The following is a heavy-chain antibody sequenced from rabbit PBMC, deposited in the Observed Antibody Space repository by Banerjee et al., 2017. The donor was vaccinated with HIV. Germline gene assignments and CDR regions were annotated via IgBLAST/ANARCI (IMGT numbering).Heavy chain of an antibody. J-gene: IGHJ4*01. CDR2: IYGGIGGTT. CDR1: GFSFSSDYY. Sequence: QSLEESGGGLVQPEGSLTLTCTASGFSFSSDYYMCWVRQAPGKGLEWVACIYGGIGGTTYYASWAKGRFTVSKTSSTTVTLQMTSLTAADTATYFCARSSYYSSDWGPFNFWGPGTLVTVS. V-gene: IGHV1S40*01. CDR3: ARSSYYSSDWGPFNF. D-gene: IGHD4-1*01.